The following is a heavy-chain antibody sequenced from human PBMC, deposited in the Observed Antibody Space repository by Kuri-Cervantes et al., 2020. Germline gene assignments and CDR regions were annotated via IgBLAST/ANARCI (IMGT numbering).Heavy chain of an antibody. CDR3: ARQGRGGLLWFGTDY. D-gene: IGHD3-10*01. CDR2: IYPGDSDT. V-gene: IGHV5-51*01. Sequence: KVSCKDSGYNFTTYWIGWVRQMPGKGLEWMGIIYPGDSDTRYSPSFQGQVTISADKSISTAYLQWSSLKASDTAMYYCARQGRGGLLWFGTDYWGQGTLVTVSS. J-gene: IGHJ4*02. CDR1: GYNFTTYW.